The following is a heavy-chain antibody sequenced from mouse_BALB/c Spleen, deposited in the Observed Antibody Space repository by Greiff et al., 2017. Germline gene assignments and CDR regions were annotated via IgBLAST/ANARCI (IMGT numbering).Heavy chain of an antibody. CDR1: GFSLTSYG. D-gene: IGHD2-1*01. Sequence: VHLVESGPGLVAPSQSLSITCTVSGFSLTSYGVHWVRQPPGKGLEWLGVIWAGGSTNYNSALMSRLSISKDNSKSQVFLKMNSLQTDDTAMYYCARVGGSTMDYWGQGTTLTVSS. CDR2: IWAGGST. J-gene: IGHJ2*01. CDR3: ARVGGSTMDY. V-gene: IGHV2-9*02.